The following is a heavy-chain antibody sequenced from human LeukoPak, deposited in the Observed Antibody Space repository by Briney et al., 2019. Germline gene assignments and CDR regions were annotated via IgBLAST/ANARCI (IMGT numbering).Heavy chain of an antibody. CDR1: GFTFSDYY. CDR2: ISSSGSTI. D-gene: IGHD2-2*01. J-gene: IGHJ4*02. CDR3: ARVSVGPAANSLAD. Sequence: GGSLRLSCAASGFTFSDYYMSWIRQAPGKGLEWVPYISSSGSTIYYADSVKGRFTISRDNAKNSLYLQMNSLRAEDTAVYYCARVSVGPAANSLADWGQGTLVTVSS. V-gene: IGHV3-11*01.